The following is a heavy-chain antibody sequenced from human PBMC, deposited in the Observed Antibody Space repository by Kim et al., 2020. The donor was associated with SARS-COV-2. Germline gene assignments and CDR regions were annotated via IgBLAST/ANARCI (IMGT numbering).Heavy chain of an antibody. V-gene: IGHV3-33*05. D-gene: IGHD3-3*01. CDR3: ARDLVYYDRTRHYYYGMDV. CDR1: GFTFSSYG. CDR2: ISYDGSNK. J-gene: IGHJ6*02. Sequence: GGSLRLSCAASGFTFSSYGMHWVRQAPGKGLGWVAVISYDGSNKYYADSVKGRFTISRDNSKNTLYLQMNSLRAEDTAVYYCARDLVYYDRTRHYYYGMDVWGQGTTVTVSS.